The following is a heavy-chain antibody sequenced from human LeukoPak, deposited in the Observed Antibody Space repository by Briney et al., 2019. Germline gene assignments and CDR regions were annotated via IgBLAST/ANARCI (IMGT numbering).Heavy chain of an antibody. CDR3: ARDLSGIAGYTYGRGIDY. Sequence: PGESLRLSCAASGFTFSSHWMSWVRQAPGKGLEWVANIKKDGSEKYYVDAVKGRFTISRDNAKTSLYLQMNSLRAEDTAVYYCARDLSGIAGYTYGRGIDYWGQGTLVTASS. V-gene: IGHV3-7*01. J-gene: IGHJ4*02. CDR2: IKKDGSEK. D-gene: IGHD5-18*01. CDR1: GFTFSSHW.